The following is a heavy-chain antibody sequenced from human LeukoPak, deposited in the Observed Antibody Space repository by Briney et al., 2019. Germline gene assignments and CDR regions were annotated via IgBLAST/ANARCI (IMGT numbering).Heavy chain of an antibody. CDR3: ATRPSGIAVAGTLFDY. CDR2: IRYDGSNK. J-gene: IGHJ4*02. CDR1: GFTFSSYG. Sequence: GGSLRLSCAASGFTFSSYGMHWVRQAPGKGLEGVAFIRYDGSNKYYADSVKGRFTISRDNSKNTLYLQMNSLRAEDTAVYYCATRPSGIAVAGTLFDYWGQGTLVTVSS. V-gene: IGHV3-30*02. D-gene: IGHD6-19*01.